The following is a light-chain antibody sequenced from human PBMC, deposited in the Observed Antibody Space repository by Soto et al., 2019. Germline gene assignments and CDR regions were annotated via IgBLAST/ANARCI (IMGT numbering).Light chain of an antibody. CDR2: VNSDGSH. CDR1: SGHRSYA. V-gene: IGLV4-69*02. J-gene: IGLJ2*01. Sequence: QPVLTQSPSDSASLGASVKLTCTLSSGHRSYAIAWHQQQPEKGPRYLMKVNSDGSHTKADGIPDRFSGSSSGAERYLTISSLQSEDEADYYCQTWGTGIRVVFGGGTKVTVL. CDR3: QTWGTGIRVV.